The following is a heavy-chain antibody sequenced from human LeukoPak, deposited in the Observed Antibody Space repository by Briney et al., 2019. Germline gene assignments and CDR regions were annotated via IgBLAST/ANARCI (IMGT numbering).Heavy chain of an antibody. CDR2: IRYDGSNK. CDR3: ATLWFGESSRPGY. V-gene: IGHV3-30*02. CDR1: GFTFSSYG. Sequence: GGSLRLSCAAPGFTFSSYGMHWVRQAPGKGLEWVAFIRYDGSNKYYADSVKGRFTISRDNSKNTLYLQMNSLRAEDTAVYYCATLWFGESSRPGYWGQGTLVTVSS. D-gene: IGHD3-10*01. J-gene: IGHJ4*02.